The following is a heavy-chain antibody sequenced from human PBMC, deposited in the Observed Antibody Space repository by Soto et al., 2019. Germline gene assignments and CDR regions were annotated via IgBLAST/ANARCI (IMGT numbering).Heavy chain of an antibody. CDR2: ISANGQGI. CDR1: GFTFNNYA. V-gene: IGHV3-23*01. D-gene: IGHD3-10*01. CDR3: AKDRDYPRDYFHY. Sequence: VGSLRLSCAASGFTFNNYAMSWVRQAPGNGLEWVSAISANGQGIYYADSVKGRFIISRDNSKNTVFLHMDSLTAEDTAVYYCAKDRDYPRDYFHYWGQGTLVTVSS. J-gene: IGHJ4*02.